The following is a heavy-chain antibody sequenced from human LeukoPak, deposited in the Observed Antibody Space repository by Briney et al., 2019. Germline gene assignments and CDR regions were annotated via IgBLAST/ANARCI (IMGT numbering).Heavy chain of an antibody. Sequence: SETLSLTCAVSGYSISSGYYWGWIRQPAGKGLEWIGRIYTSGSTNYNPSLKSRVTISVDTSKNQFSLKLSSVTAADTAVYYCARTPYYYYYMDVWGKGTTVTVSS. J-gene: IGHJ6*03. CDR1: GYSISSGYY. CDR3: ARTPYYYYYMDV. CDR2: IYTSGST. V-gene: IGHV4-38-2*01.